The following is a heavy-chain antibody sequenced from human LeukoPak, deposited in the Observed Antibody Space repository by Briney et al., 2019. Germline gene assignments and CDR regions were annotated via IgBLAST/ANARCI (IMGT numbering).Heavy chain of an antibody. Sequence: GESLKISCKGSGYSFTSYWIGWVRQMPGKGLEWMGIIYPGDSDTRYSPSFQGQVTTSADKSISTAYLQWSSLKASDTAMYYCARQVGTVPAAITGWFDPWGQGTLVTVSS. CDR2: IYPGDSDT. D-gene: IGHD2-2*02. CDR1: GYSFTSYW. V-gene: IGHV5-51*01. J-gene: IGHJ5*02. CDR3: ARQVGTVPAAITGWFDP.